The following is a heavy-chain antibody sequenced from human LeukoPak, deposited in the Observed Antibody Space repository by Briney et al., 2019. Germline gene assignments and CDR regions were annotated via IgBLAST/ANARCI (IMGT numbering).Heavy chain of an antibody. CDR1: GYTLTELS. CDR3: ATAPIVGAPMIYY. D-gene: IGHD1-26*01. CDR2: FDPEDGET. V-gene: IGHV1-24*01. Sequence: ASVKVSCKVSGYTLTELSMHWVRQAPGKGLEWMGGFDPEDGETIYAQKFEGRVTMTEDTSTDTAYMELSSLRSEDTAVYYCATAPIVGAPMIYYWGQGTLVTVSS. J-gene: IGHJ4*02.